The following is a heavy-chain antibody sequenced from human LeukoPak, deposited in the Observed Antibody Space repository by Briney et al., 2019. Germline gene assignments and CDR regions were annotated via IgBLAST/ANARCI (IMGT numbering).Heavy chain of an antibody. V-gene: IGHV3-23*01. Sequence: GGSLRLSCVVSGISLSDYAMTWVRQAPGKGLEWVSYISEKGGSTTYADSVKGRFTISRDTSLNTLYLQMNNLRAEDTAVYFCAKRGVVIRGILVIGYHQEAYHYDFWGQGVLVTVSS. D-gene: IGHD3-10*01. CDR3: AKRGVVIRGILVIGYHQEAYHYDF. CDR2: ISEKGGST. CDR1: GISLSDYA. J-gene: IGHJ4*02.